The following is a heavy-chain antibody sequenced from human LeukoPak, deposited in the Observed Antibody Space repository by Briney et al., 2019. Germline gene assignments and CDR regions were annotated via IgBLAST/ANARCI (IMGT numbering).Heavy chain of an antibody. D-gene: IGHD3-22*01. CDR1: GGSISSYY. CDR3: ARHFRSSGYYVGYFQH. J-gene: IGHJ1*01. Sequence: SETLSLTCTVSGGSISSYYWSWIRQPPGKGLEWIGYIYYSGSTNYNPSLKNRVTISVDTSKNQFSLKLSSVTAADTAVYYCARHFRSSGYYVGYFQHWGQGTLVTVSS. V-gene: IGHV4-59*08. CDR2: IYYSGST.